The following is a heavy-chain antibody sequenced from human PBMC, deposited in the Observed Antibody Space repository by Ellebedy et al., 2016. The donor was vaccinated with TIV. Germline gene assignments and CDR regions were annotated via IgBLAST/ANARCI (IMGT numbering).Heavy chain of an antibody. CDR3: AREINPARPSAFDI. J-gene: IGHJ3*02. Sequence: AASVKVSCKASGYTFTSYGITWVRQAPGQGLEWMGWISGYNGNTKYAQNFQGRVTMTTDTSTRTASLELRSLTSDDTATYYCAREINPARPSAFDIWGQGTMVTVSS. V-gene: IGHV1-18*04. CDR1: GYTFTSYG. D-gene: IGHD6-6*01. CDR2: ISGYNGNT.